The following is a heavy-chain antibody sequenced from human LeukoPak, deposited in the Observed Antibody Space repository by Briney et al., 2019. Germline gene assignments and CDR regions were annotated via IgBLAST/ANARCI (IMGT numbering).Heavy chain of an antibody. D-gene: IGHD3-3*01. J-gene: IGHJ6*03. CDR1: GFTFTSYW. Sequence: GGSLRLSCEASGFTFTSYWMSWVRQAPGKGLEWVANIKQDGSEHFYVDSVRGRFTISRDNPKTSLYLQMNSLRAEDTAVYYCAREATTFWSAHMDVWGKGTTVTVSS. CDR2: IKQDGSEH. V-gene: IGHV3-7*01. CDR3: AREATTFWSAHMDV.